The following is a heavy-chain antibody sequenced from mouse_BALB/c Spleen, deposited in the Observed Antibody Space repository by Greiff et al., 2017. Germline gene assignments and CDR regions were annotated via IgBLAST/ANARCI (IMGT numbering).Heavy chain of an antibody. J-gene: IGHJ4*01. CDR1: GYTFTSYY. CDR3: ARFITTVVAYYAMDY. CDR2: IYPGNVNT. V-gene: IGHV1S56*01. D-gene: IGHD1-1*01. Sequence: QVQLQQSGPELVKPGASVRISCKASGYTFTSYYIHWVKQRPGQGLEWIGWIYPGNVNTKYNEKFKGKATLTADKSSSTAYMQLSSLTSEDSAVYFGARFITTVVAYYAMDYWGQGTSGTVSS.